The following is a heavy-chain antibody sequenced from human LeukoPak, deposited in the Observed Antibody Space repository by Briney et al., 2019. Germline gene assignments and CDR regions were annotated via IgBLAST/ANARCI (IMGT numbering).Heavy chain of an antibody. CDR3: AIQITMIVVVPYFDY. D-gene: IGHD3-22*01. J-gene: IGHJ4*02. CDR2: ISGSGTTT. CDR1: GVTFSDYY. Sequence: GGSLRLSCAASGVTFSDYYMTWIRQAPGKGLEWVSSISGSGTTTYSADSVRGRFTVSRDNAKNSVFLYMNSLRAEDTAVYYCAIQITMIVVVPYFDYWGQGTLVTVSS. V-gene: IGHV3-11*04.